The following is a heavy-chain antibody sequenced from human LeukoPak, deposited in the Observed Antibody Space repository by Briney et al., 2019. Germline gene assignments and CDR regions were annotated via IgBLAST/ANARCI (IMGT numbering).Heavy chain of an antibody. Sequence: GGSLRLSCAASGFTFSSYGMHWVRQAPGKGLKWVAFIRYDGSNKYYADSVKGRFTISRDNSKNTLYLQMNSLRAEDTAVYYCAREYYNSSGYYPWDDAFDIWGQGTMVTVSS. V-gene: IGHV3-30*02. J-gene: IGHJ3*02. D-gene: IGHD3-22*01. CDR3: AREYYNSSGYYPWDDAFDI. CDR1: GFTFSSYG. CDR2: IRYDGSNK.